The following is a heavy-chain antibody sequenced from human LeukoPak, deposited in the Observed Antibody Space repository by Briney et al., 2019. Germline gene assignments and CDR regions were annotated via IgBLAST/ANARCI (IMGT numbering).Heavy chain of an antibody. CDR1: GGSIRSYY. Sequence: SETLSLTCTVSGGSIRSYYWSWIRQPPGKGLEWIGYIYHSGSTYYNPSLKSRVTISVDRSKNQFSLKLSSVTAADTAVYYCARVIIYDSSGYDWYFDLWGRGTLVTVSS. J-gene: IGHJ2*01. CDR3: ARVIIYDSSGYDWYFDL. D-gene: IGHD3-22*01. CDR2: IYHSGST. V-gene: IGHV4-59*12.